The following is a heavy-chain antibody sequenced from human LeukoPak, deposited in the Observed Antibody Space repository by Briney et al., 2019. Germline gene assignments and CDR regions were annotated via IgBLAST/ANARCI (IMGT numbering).Heavy chain of an antibody. CDR2: IYYSGST. Sequence: SETLSLTCNVSGGSISSSSYYWSWIRQHPGKGLEWIGYIYYSGSTYYNPSLKSRVTISVDMSKNQFSLKLSSVTAADTAVYYCARDGGYSGYDYNFDYWGQGTLVTVSS. V-gene: IGHV4-31*03. D-gene: IGHD5-12*01. J-gene: IGHJ4*02. CDR1: GGSISSSSYY. CDR3: ARDGGYSGYDYNFDY.